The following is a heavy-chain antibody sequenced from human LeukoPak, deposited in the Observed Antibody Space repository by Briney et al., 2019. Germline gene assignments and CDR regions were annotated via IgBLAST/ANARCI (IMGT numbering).Heavy chain of an antibody. CDR1: GGSFSGYY. J-gene: IGHJ4*02. Sequence: PSETLSLTCAVYGGSFSGYYWSWIRQPPGKGLEWIGEINHSGSTNYNPSLKSRVTISVDTSKNQFSLKLSSVTAADTAVYYCARDRARSRAAHFDYWGQGTLVTVSS. CDR2: INHSGST. CDR3: ARDRARSRAAHFDY. D-gene: IGHD6-13*01. V-gene: IGHV4-34*01.